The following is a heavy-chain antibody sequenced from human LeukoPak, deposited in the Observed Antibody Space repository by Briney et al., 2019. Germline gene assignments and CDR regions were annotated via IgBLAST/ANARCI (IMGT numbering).Heavy chain of an antibody. J-gene: IGHJ4*02. CDR1: GGTFSNYA. CDR3: ARNHDNTGYYDAYFDY. V-gene: IGHV1-69*05. D-gene: IGHD3-22*01. CDR2: IIPTFATV. Sequence: SVKVSCKVSGGTFSNYAINWVRQAPGQGLDWMGGIIPTFATVNYAQKFQGRVTITTDESTNTAYMELSGLRSEDTAVYYCARNHDNTGYYDAYFDYWGQGTLVTVSS.